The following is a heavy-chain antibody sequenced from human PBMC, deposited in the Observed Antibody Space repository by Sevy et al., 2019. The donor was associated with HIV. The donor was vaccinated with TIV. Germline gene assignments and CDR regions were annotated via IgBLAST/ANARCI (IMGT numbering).Heavy chain of an antibody. D-gene: IGHD3-10*01. V-gene: IGHV4-34*01. CDR1: GGSFSGYY. CDR3: ARGRVRGVIKYYYYGVDV. J-gene: IGHJ6*02. Sequence: SETLSLTCAVYGGSFSGYYWSWIRQPPGKGLEWIGEINHSGSTNYNPSLKSRVTISVDTSKNQFSLKLSSVTAADTAVYYCARGRVRGVIKYYYYGVDVWGQGTTVTVSS. CDR2: INHSGST.